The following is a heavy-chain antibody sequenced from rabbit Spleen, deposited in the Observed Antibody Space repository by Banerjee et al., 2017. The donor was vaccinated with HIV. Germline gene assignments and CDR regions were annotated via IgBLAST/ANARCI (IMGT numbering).Heavy chain of an antibody. CDR2: IGTAEGST. V-gene: IGHV1S47*01. J-gene: IGHJ4*01. Sequence: LVESGGGLVQPGGSLKLSCKASGFDFSSYGINWVRQAPGKGLEWIGIIGTAEGSTYYANWVNGRFTISSDNAQNTVFLQMTSLTAADTATYFCVRFFDLWGPGTLVTVS. CDR3: VRFFDL. CDR1: GFDFSSYG.